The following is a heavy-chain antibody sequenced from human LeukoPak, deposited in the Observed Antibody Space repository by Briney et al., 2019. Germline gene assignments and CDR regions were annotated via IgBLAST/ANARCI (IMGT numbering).Heavy chain of an antibody. D-gene: IGHD3-10*01. V-gene: IGHV4-34*01. CDR1: GGSFSGYY. Sequence: SETLSLTCAVYGGSFSGYYWSWIRQPPGKGLEWIGEINHSGSTNYNPSLKSRVTVSVDTSKNQFSLKLSSVTAADTAVYYCAAGSGSSNDYWGQGTLVTVSS. CDR2: INHSGST. J-gene: IGHJ4*02. CDR3: AAGSGSSNDY.